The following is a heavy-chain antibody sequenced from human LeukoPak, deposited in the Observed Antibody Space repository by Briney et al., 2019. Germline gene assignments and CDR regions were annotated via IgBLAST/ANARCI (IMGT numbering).Heavy chain of an antibody. CDR1: GYTFTSYG. D-gene: IGHD4-17*01. V-gene: IGHV1-18*01. CDR2: ISAYNGNT. Sequence: ASVKVSCKASGYTFTSYGISWVRQAPGQGLEWMGWISAYNGNTNYARKLQGRVTMTTDTSTSTAYMELRSLRSDDTAVYYCARDGNDYGDYSYYYGMDVWGQGTTVTVSS. CDR3: ARDGNDYGDYSYYYGMDV. J-gene: IGHJ6*02.